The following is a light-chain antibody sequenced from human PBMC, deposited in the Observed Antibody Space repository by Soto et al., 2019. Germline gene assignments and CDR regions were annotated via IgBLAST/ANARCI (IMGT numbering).Light chain of an antibody. Sequence: QSMLTQPPSVSGAPGQRVTISCTGASSDLGAGFDVHWYQQLPGTAPKLLIYGSRNRPSGVPDRFSGSKSGTSASLAITGLQAEDEGDYYCQAYDSSLSGGVVFGAGTKLTVL. CDR3: QAYDSSLSGGVV. V-gene: IGLV1-40*01. CDR1: SSDLGAGFD. CDR2: GSR. J-gene: IGLJ2*01.